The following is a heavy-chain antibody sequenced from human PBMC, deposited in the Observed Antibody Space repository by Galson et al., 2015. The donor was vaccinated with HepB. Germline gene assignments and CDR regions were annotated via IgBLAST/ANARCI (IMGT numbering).Heavy chain of an antibody. CDR3: ARGGLYPQGEDNWFDP. CDR2: INAGNGDT. D-gene: IGHD3-10*01. J-gene: IGHJ5*02. Sequence: SVKVSCKASGYTFTNYGMHWVRQAPGQRLEWMGWINAGNGDTKYSQKFQGRVTITRDTSASTAYMELSSLRSGDTAVYYCARGGLYPQGEDNWFDPWGQGTLVTVSS. V-gene: IGHV1-3*01. CDR1: GYTFTNYG.